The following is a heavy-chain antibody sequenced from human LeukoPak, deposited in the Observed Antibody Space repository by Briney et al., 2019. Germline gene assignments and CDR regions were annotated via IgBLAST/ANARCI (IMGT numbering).Heavy chain of an antibody. Sequence: VASVKVSCKTSGDTFTRYDINWVRQATGQRLEWMGWMSPNSGHTGYAQLFQGRVTFTRNTSITTVYMELDILTSEDTAVYFCARGGITGTYADYYYYYMDVWGKGTTVTVSS. J-gene: IGHJ6*03. CDR1: GDTFTRYD. V-gene: IGHV1-8*03. CDR3: ARGGITGTYADYYYYYMDV. D-gene: IGHD1-7*01. CDR2: MSPNSGHT.